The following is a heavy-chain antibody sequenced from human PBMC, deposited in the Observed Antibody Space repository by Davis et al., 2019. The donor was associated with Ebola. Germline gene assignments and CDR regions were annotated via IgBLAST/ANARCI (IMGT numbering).Heavy chain of an antibody. J-gene: IGHJ6*02. V-gene: IGHV4-59*12. Sequence: PGGSLRLSCTVSGGSISRYYWSWIRQHPGKGLEWIGYIYYSGSTNYNPSLKSRVTISVDTSKNQFSLKLSSVTAADTAVYYCASQYCGGDCYSLNYYYYGMDVWGQGTTVTVSS. D-gene: IGHD2-21*02. CDR3: ASQYCGGDCYSLNYYYYGMDV. CDR1: GGSISRYY. CDR2: IYYSGST.